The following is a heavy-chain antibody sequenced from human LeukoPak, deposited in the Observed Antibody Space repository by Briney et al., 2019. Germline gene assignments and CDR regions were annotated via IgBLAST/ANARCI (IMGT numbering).Heavy chain of an antibody. V-gene: IGHV1-18*01. CDR3: ARGGDYWLLDY. CDR2: ISADNGKT. CDR1: GYTFTSYG. J-gene: IGHJ4*02. D-gene: IGHD3-9*01. Sequence: ASMKVSCKTSGYTFTSYGISWVRQAPGQGLEWMGWISADNGKTNYAQKLQGRVTMTTDTSTTTAYMELRSLRSDDTAVYYCARGGDYWLLDYWGQGTLVTVSS.